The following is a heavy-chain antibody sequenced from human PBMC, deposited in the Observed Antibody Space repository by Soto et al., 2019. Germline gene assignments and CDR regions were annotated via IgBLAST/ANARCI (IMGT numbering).Heavy chain of an antibody. D-gene: IGHD5-18*01. V-gene: IGHV3-9*01. J-gene: IGHJ4*02. CDR2: ISWNSGNI. CDR1: GFTFDDYA. Sequence: SLRLSYAASGFTFDDYAMYWVRQVQGKGLEWVSSISWNSGNIGYADSVKGRFTTSRDNAENSLYLQMNSLRPEDTALYYCVRSKGGYSHGTPFDYWGQGTLVTVSS. CDR3: VRSKGGYSHGTPFDY.